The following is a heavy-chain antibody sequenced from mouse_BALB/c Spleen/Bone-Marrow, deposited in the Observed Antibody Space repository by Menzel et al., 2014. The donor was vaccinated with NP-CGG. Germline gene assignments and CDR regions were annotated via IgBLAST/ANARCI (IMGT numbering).Heavy chain of an antibody. CDR1: GYSFTGYN. J-gene: IGHJ3*01. V-gene: IGHV1S135*01. CDR2: IDPYYGGT. Sequence: QVVESGPELEKPGASVKIFCKASGYSFTGYNMNWVKQSDGRSLEWIGNIDPYYGGTSYNQKFRGKATLTVDKSSSTAYMQLTSLTSEDSAVYYCARNHFGSNSLGYWGQGTLVTVSA. CDR3: ARNHFGSNSLGY. D-gene: IGHD1-1*01.